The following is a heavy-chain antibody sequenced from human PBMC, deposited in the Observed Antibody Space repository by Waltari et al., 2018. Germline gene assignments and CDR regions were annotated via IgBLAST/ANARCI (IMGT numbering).Heavy chain of an antibody. CDR1: GYNFTGYY. Sequence: QVQLVQSGAEVKKPGASVKVSCKASGYNFTGYYMNWVRQAPGQGLEWMGRINPNSVGTNYAQKFQGRVTMTRATSISTAYMELSRLRSDDTAVYYCARDQTGDPDYWGQGTLVTVSS. CDR3: ARDQTGDPDY. D-gene: IGHD7-27*01. CDR2: INPNSVGT. J-gene: IGHJ4*02. V-gene: IGHV1-2*06.